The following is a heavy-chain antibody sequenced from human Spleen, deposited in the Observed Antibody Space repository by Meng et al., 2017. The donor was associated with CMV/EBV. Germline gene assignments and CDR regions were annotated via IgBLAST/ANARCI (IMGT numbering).Heavy chain of an antibody. J-gene: IGHJ3*02. D-gene: IGHD3-3*01. CDR2: ISPNSGGT. CDR3: ARDRYITTWDYDAFDI. V-gene: IGHV1-2*02. Sequence: ASVKVSCKASGYTFSGYYIHWVRQAPGQGLEWMGWISPNSGGTNYAQKFQGRVTMTRDTAISAAYVELSSLRSDDTAVYYCARDRYITTWDYDAFDIWGQGTLVTVSS. CDR1: GYTFSGYY.